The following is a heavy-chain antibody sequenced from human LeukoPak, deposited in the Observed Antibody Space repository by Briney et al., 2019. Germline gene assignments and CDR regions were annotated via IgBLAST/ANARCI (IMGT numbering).Heavy chain of an antibody. Sequence: SETLSLTCAVYGGSFSGYYWSWIRQPPGKGLEWIGEINHSGSTNYNLSLKSRVTISVDTSKNQFSLKLSSVTAADTAVYYCARPTTPHPPWWFDPWGQGTLVTVSS. J-gene: IGHJ5*02. V-gene: IGHV4-34*01. CDR2: INHSGST. CDR1: GGSFSGYY. D-gene: IGHD4-11*01. CDR3: ARPTTPHPPWWFDP.